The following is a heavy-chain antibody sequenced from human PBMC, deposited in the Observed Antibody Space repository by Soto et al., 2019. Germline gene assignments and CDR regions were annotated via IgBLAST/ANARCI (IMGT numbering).Heavy chain of an antibody. Sequence: QITLKESGPTLVKPTQTLTLTCTFSGFSLSTSGMIVGWIRQPPGKALEWLARIYWDDDKRYRPSLKSRLTXSXXTSKNQVVLTMTNMDPVDTATYYCAHPTIFGVVNYWGQGTLVTVSS. D-gene: IGHD3-3*01. CDR1: GFSLSTSGMI. CDR3: AHPTIFGVVNY. J-gene: IGHJ4*02. CDR2: IYWDDDK. V-gene: IGHV2-5*02.